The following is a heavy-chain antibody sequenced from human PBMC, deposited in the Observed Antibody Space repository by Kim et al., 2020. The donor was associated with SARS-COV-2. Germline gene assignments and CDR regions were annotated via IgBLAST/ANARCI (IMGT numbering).Heavy chain of an antibody. D-gene: IGHD3-16*01. Sequence: SETLSLTCTVSGGSISSYYWSWIRQPPGKGLEWIGYIYYSGSTNYNPSLKSRVTISVDTSKNQFSLKLSSVTAADTAVYYCARDREEYDYVWGMGTWYFDLWGRGTLVTVSS. J-gene: IGHJ2*01. V-gene: IGHV4-59*01. CDR1: GGSISSYY. CDR2: IYYSGST. CDR3: ARDREEYDYVWGMGTWYFDL.